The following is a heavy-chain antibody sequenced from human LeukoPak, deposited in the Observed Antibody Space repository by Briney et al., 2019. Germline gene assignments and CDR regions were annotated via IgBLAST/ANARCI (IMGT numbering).Heavy chain of an antibody. D-gene: IGHD3-16*01. J-gene: IGHJ6*02. V-gene: IGHV3-11*01. Sequence: PGGSLRLSCAASGFTFSAHYMSWIRQASGKGLEWISHTSTSGTSTYHADPVKGRFAISRDDAKNSLNLQMDSLRAEDTAVYYCARGHLVLDVWGRGTTVTVSS. CDR1: GFTFSAHY. CDR3: ARGHLVLDV. CDR2: TSTSGTST.